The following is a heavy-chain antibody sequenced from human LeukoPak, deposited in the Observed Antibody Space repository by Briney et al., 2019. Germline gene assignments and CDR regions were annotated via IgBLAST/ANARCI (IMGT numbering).Heavy chain of an antibody. D-gene: IGHD4-17*01. Sequence: GGSLRLSCAASGFTVSSNYMSWVRQAPGKGLEWVSVIYSGGSTYYADSVKGRFTISRDNSNNTLYLQMNSLRAEDTAVYYCAREDGDYVVDYWGQGTLVTVSS. CDR1: GFTVSSNY. J-gene: IGHJ4*02. CDR3: AREDGDYVVDY. V-gene: IGHV3-66*01. CDR2: IYSGGST.